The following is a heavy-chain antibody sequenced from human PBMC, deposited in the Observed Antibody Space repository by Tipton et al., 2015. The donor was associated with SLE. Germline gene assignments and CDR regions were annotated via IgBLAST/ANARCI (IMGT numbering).Heavy chain of an antibody. CDR2: IYYSGST. CDR3: ARDGRDYGGYGFDP. V-gene: IGHV4-59*01. Sequence: LRLSCTVAGGSLSSYYWSWIRPPPGKGLEWIGYIYYSGSTNYNPSLKSRVTISVDTSKNQFSLTLSSVTAADTAVYYCARDGRDYGGYGFDPWGQGTLVTGSS. J-gene: IGHJ5*02. D-gene: IGHD4-17*01. CDR1: GGSLSSYY.